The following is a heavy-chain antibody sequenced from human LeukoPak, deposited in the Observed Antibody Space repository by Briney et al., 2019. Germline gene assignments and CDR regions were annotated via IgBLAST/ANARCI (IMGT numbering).Heavy chain of an antibody. CDR3: ARAMSRGIAAHWFDP. CDR1: GYTFTSYG. V-gene: IGHV1-18*01. CDR2: ISAYNGNT. D-gene: IGHD6-13*01. Sequence: GASVTVSCTASGYTFTSYGISWVRQAPGQGLEWMGWISAYNGNTNYAQKLQGRVTMTTDTSTSTAYMELRSLRSDDTAVYYCARAMSRGIAAHWFDPWGQGTLVTVSS. J-gene: IGHJ5*02.